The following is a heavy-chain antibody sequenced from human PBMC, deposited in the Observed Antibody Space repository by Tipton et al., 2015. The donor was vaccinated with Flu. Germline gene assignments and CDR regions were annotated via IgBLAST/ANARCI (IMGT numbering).Heavy chain of an antibody. V-gene: IGHV4-61*10. CDR1: GGSISSGSYY. Sequence: LRLSCTVSGGSISSGSYYWSWIRQPAGKGLEWIGYIYYSGSTNYNPSLKSRVTISVDTSKNQFSLKLSSVTAADTAVYYCARGRGIAAAGPCDYWGQGTLVTVSS. CDR3: ARGRGIAAAGPCDY. D-gene: IGHD6-13*01. CDR2: IYYSGST. J-gene: IGHJ4*02.